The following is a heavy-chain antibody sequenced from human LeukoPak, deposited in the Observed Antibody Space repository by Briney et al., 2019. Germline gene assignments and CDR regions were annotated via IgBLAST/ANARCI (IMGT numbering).Heavy chain of an antibody. CDR2: IYYSGST. CDR3: ARQAGGLYYFYYSMDV. V-gene: IGHV4-39*01. D-gene: IGHD3-16*01. Sequence: SETLSLTCTVSGGSISSSSYYWGWIRQPPGKGLEWIGSIYYSGSTYYNPSLKSRVTISVDTSKNQFSLKLSSVTAADTAVYYCARQAGGLYYFYYSMDVWGKGTTVTVSS. J-gene: IGHJ6*03. CDR1: GGSISSSSYY.